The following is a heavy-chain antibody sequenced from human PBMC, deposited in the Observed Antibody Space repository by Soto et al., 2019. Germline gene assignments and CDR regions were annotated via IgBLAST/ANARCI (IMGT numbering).Heavy chain of an antibody. D-gene: IGHD5-12*01. CDR3: VRPPFGNSDDYYNGMDV. CDR1: GFSFSTYA. CDR2: ISYDGRRE. V-gene: IGHV3-30*03. J-gene: IGHJ6*02. Sequence: PGGSLRLSCVASGFSFSTYAMHWVRQAPGKXLDWVAVISYDGRREYYAESVKGRFTISRDNSKNTLYLQMNSLRVDDTAVYYCVRPPFGNSDDYYNGMDVWGQGTSVTVSS.